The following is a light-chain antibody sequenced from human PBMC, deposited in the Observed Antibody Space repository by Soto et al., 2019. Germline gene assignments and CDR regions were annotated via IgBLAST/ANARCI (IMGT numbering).Light chain of an antibody. V-gene: IGKV3-11*01. CDR2: DAS. CDR1: QGVYTY. CDR3: QQRHNWPPLT. J-gene: IGKJ4*01. Sequence: EIVLTQSPATLSLSPGERATLSCRASQGVYTYLAWYQQKPGQAPRLLIYDASNRATGIPARFSGSGSGTDFTLTISSLEPEDFAVYYCQQRHNWPPLTFGGGTKVEIK.